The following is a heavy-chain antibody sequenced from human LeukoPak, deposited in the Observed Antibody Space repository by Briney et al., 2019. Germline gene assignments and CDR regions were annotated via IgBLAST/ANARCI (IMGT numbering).Heavy chain of an antibody. V-gene: IGHV3-23*01. J-gene: IGHJ4*02. Sequence: SGGSLRHSCAASVFIFSSYAMSWVRPAPREGLGWVSTISGSGGSTYYADSVKGRFTISRDNSKNTLYMQMHSLRAPHTGVYNTVNDRSCITDVCNWDFDDWGQGTLVTVSS. CDR1: VFIFSSYA. D-gene: IGHD2-8*01. CDR3: VNDRSCITDVCNWDFDD. CDR2: ISGSGGST.